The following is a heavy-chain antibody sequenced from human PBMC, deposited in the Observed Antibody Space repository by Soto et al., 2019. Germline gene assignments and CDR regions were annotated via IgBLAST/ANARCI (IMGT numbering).Heavy chain of an antibody. CDR3: ATXVRPILVGAPGGDAFDI. CDR2: IYPGDSDT. D-gene: IGHD1-26*01. J-gene: IGHJ3*02. CDR1: GYSFTSYW. V-gene: IGHV5-51*01. Sequence: PGESLKIACKGSGYSFTSYWIGWGRQMPGKGLEWMGIIYPGDSDTRYSPSFQGQVTISADKSISTAYLQWSSLKASDTAMYYCATXVRPILVGAPGGDAFDIWGQGTMVTVSS.